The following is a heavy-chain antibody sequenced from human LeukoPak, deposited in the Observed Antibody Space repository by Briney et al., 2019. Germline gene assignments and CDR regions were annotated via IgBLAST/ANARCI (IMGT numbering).Heavy chain of an antibody. CDR1: GFTFSSYA. Sequence: QPGGFLRLSCAASGFTFSSYAMSWVRQAPGKGLEWVSAISGSGGSTYYADSVKGRFTISRDNSKNTLYLQMNSLRAEDTAVYYCARDPRYSSGPLTEDYWGQGTLVTVSS. V-gene: IGHV3-23*01. CDR2: ISGSGGST. J-gene: IGHJ4*02. CDR3: ARDPRYSSGPLTEDY. D-gene: IGHD2-15*01.